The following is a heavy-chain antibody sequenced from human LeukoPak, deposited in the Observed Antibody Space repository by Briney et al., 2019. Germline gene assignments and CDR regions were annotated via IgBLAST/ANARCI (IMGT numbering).Heavy chain of an antibody. CDR3: ARDSTYSNPDDY. D-gene: IGHD4-11*01. Sequence: ASVKVSCKASGYTFTSYGISWVRQAPGQGLEWMGWISAYNGNTNYAQKLQGRVTMTTDTSTSTAYMELSSLRSEDTAVYYCARDSTYSNPDDYWGQGTLVTVSS. CDR1: GYTFTSYG. V-gene: IGHV1-18*01. J-gene: IGHJ4*02. CDR2: ISAYNGNT.